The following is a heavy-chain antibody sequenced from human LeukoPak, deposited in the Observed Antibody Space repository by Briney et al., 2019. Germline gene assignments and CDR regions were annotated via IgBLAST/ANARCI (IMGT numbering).Heavy chain of an antibody. D-gene: IGHD3-3*01. CDR1: GYTFTGYY. CDR2: INPNSGGT. CDR3: ARDALGYDFWSGYYDRYYYYMDV. J-gene: IGHJ6*03. V-gene: IGHV1-2*06. Sequence: ASVKVSCKASGYTFTGYYMHWVRQAPGQGLEWMGRINPNSGGTDYAQKFRGRVTMTRATPISTAYMELSRLRSDDTAVYYCARDALGYDFWSGYYDRYYYYMDVWGKGTTVTVSS.